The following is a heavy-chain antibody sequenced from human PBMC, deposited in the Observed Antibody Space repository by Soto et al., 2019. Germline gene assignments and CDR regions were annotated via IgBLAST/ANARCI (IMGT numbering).Heavy chain of an antibody. Sequence: SETLSLTCTVSGGSISSSSYYWGWIRQPPGKGLEWIGSIYYSGSTYYNPSLKSRVTISVDTSKNQFSLKLSSVTAADTAVYYCARSSMVRGVIIRGFHWFDPWGQGTLVTVSS. V-gene: IGHV4-39*01. CDR2: IYYSGST. CDR1: GGSISSSSYY. D-gene: IGHD3-10*01. CDR3: ARSSMVRGVIIRGFHWFDP. J-gene: IGHJ5*02.